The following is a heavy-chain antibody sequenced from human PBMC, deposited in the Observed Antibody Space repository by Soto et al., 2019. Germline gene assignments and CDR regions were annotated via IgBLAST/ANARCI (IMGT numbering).Heavy chain of an antibody. D-gene: IGHD6-6*01. CDR1: GFQFSSYE. CDR2: ISHSGATI. V-gene: IGHV3-48*03. CDR3: ARGAFWYTTSTTDDAFDV. Sequence: EGQLAESGGGLVQPGGSLRLSCAASGFQFSSYEMNWVRQAPGKGLEWVAHISHSGATIFYTDSVKGRFTISRDNTNNSPSLQMNRPRADDPAIYYCARGAFWYTTSTTDDAFDVWGQGTVVTVSS. J-gene: IGHJ3*01.